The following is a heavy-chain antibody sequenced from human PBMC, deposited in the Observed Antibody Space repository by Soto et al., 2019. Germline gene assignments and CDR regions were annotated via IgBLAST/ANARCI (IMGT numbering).Heavy chain of an antibody. D-gene: IGHD3-10*01. CDR3: ARDQYSYYGSGTSKWFDP. J-gene: IGHJ5*02. CDR1: GGSISSYD. Sequence: PSETMSLTCTVAGGSISSYDWSWIRQHPGKGLEWIGYIYYSGSTNYNPSLKSRVTISVDTSKNQFSLKLSSVTAADTAVYYCARDQYSYYGSGTSKWFDPWGQGTLVTVSS. V-gene: IGHV4-59*01. CDR2: IYYSGST.